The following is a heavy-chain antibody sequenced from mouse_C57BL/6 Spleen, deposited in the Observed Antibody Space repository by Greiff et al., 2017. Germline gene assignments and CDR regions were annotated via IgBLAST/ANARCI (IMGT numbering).Heavy chain of an antibody. CDR3: ARDGYSYFDV. Sequence: EVKLEESGGGLVKPGGSLKLSCAASGFTFSDYGMHWVRQAPEKGLEWVAYISSGSSTIYYADTVKGRFTISRDNAKNTLFLQMTSLRSEDTAMYYCARDGYSYFDVWGTGTTVTVSS. CDR2: ISSGSSTI. CDR1: GFTFSDYG. D-gene: IGHD2-3*01. V-gene: IGHV5-17*01. J-gene: IGHJ1*03.